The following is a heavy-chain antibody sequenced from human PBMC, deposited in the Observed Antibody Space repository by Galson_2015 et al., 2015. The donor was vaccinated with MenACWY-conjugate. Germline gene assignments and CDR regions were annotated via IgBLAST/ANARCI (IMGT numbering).Heavy chain of an antibody. CDR2: ISGSGDSA. V-gene: IGHV3-23*01. D-gene: IGHD3-3*01. CDR1: GFIFRNYA. CDR3: AKLLFDFWSGWAPFDF. Sequence: SLRLSCAASGFIFRNYAMSWVRQAPGKGLEWVSGISGSGDSAYYGDSVKGRFTISRDNSENTLFLQMNTLRADDTAVYYCAKLLFDFWSGWAPFDFWGQGTLVTVSS. J-gene: IGHJ4*02.